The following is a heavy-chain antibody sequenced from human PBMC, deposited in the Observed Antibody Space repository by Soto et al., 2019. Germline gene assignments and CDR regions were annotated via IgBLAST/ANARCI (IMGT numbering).Heavy chain of an antibody. Sequence: SVKVSCKASGGTFSSYAISWVRQAPGQGLEWMGGIIPIFGTANYAQKFQGRVTITADESTSTAYMELSSLRSEDTAVYYCARDLDTILNYYYGMDVWGQGTTVTVSS. CDR3: ARDLDTILNYYYGMDV. D-gene: IGHD3-9*01. CDR2: IIPIFGTA. CDR1: GGTFSSYA. J-gene: IGHJ6*02. V-gene: IGHV1-69*13.